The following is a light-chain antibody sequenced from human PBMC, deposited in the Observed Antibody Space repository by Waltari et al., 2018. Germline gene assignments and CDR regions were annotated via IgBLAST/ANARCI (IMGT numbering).Light chain of an antibody. J-gene: IGLJ3*02. CDR1: SSDIGGYNY. V-gene: IGLV2-8*01. CDR2: EVN. Sequence: QSALTQPPSASGSPGQSVTISCPGTSSDIGGYNYVSWYQQHPDKAPNFLISEVNNRPSGVPDRLSGSKSGNTDSLTVAGLQAEDEADYYCISYAGSNLWVFGGGTKLTVL. CDR3: ISYAGSNLWV.